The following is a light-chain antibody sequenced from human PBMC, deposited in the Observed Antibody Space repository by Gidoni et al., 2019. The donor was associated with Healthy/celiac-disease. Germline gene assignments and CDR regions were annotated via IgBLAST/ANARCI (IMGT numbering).Light chain of an antibody. V-gene: IGKV3-20*01. CDR1: QSASSRY. CDR3: QQYGSSPPWT. CDR2: GAS. J-gene: IGKJ1*01. Sequence: IVLTQYPGTLSLSPGERATLSCSASQSASSRYLAWYQQKPGQAPRLLIYGASSRATGLPDRFSGSGSGTDFTLTISRLEPEDFAVYYCQQYGSSPPWTFGRGTKVEIK.